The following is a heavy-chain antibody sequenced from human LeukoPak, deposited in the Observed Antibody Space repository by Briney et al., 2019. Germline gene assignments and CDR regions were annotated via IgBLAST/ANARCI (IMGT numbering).Heavy chain of an antibody. CDR2: ISSSSGII. Sequence: PGGSLRLSCAASGFTFSSSDMNWVRQAPGKGLEWLSYISSSSGIIYYVDSVKGRFTISRDNGKNSLYLQMNSLRAEDTAVYYCARDRVEYQLPTQRIHFFDYWGQGTLVTVSA. CDR1: GFTFSSSD. CDR3: ARDRVEYQLPTQRIHFFDY. J-gene: IGHJ4*02. D-gene: IGHD2-2*01. V-gene: IGHV3-48*01.